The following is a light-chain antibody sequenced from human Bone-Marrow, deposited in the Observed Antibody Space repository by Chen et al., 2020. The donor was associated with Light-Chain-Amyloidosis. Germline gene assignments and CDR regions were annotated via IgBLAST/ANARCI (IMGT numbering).Light chain of an antibody. CDR2: DDS. J-gene: IGLJ3*02. V-gene: IGLV3-21*02. CDR1: NIGSTS. Sequence: SYVLTQPSSGSVAAGQTATIACGGNNIGSTSVHWYQQTPGQAPLLVVDDDSDRPSGSPERVSGSNSGNTATLTISRVEAGDEADYCCQVWDRSSDRPVFGGGTKLTVL. CDR3: QVWDRSSDRPV.